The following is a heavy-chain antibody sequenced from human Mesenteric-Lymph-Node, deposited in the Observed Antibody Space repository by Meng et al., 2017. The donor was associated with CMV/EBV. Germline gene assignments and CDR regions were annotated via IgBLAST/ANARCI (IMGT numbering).Heavy chain of an antibody. CDR3: ARDLPGYCSSTSCPYNWFDP. D-gene: IGHD2-2*03. Sequence: ASVKVSCKASGYTFIGYYMHWVRQAPGQGLEWMGWINPNSGATNYAQRFQDRVTLTVDTATSTAHMQLSRLTSDDTAVYYCARDLPGYCSSTSCPYNWFDPWGQGTLVTVSS. CDR2: INPNSGAT. V-gene: IGHV1-2*02. J-gene: IGHJ5*02. CDR1: GYTFIGYY.